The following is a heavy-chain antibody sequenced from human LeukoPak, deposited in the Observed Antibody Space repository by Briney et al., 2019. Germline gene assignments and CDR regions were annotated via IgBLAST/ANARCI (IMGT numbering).Heavy chain of an antibody. Sequence: PGGSLRLSCAASGFTFSSYSMNWVRQAPGKGLEWVSSISSSSSSYIYYADSVKGRFTISRDNAKNSLYLQMNSLRAEDTAVYYCASGYCSSTSCQYRAFDIWGQGTMVTVSS. V-gene: IGHV3-21*01. J-gene: IGHJ3*02. CDR3: ASGYCSSTSCQYRAFDI. CDR2: ISSSSSSYI. CDR1: GFTFSSYS. D-gene: IGHD2-2*03.